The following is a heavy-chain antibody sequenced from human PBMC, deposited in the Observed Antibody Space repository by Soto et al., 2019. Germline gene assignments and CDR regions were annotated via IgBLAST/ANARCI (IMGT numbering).Heavy chain of an antibody. Sequence: SETLSLTCAVYGGSFSGYYWSWIRQPPGKGLEWIGEINHSGSTNYNPSLKSRVTISVDTSKNQFSLKLSSVTAADTAVYYCARVGTMVRGARYYYYYGMDVWGQGTTVTVSS. CDR3: ARVGTMVRGARYYYYYGMDV. CDR1: GGSFSGYY. D-gene: IGHD3-10*01. CDR2: INHSGST. V-gene: IGHV4-34*01. J-gene: IGHJ6*02.